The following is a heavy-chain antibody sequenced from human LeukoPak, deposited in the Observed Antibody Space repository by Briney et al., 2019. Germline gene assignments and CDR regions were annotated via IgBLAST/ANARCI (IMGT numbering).Heavy chain of an antibody. CDR2: IGSNGGSI. CDR1: GFTFSNYA. J-gene: IGHJ4*02. V-gene: IGHV3-64D*09. Sequence: GGSLRLSCSASGFTFSNYAMRWVRQAPGKGLEYVSAIGSNGGSIYYADSVKGRFTISRDNSKNTLYLQMSSLRAEDTAVYYCVKGRLVVMVAANYFDYWGQGTLVTVSS. CDR3: VKGRLVVMVAANYFDY. D-gene: IGHD2-15*01.